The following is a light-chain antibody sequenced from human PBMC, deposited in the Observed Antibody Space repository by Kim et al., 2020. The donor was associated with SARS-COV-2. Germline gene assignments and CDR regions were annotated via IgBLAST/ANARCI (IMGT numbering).Light chain of an antibody. Sequence: SAGERATLSCRASQGISYYLAWYQQKTGQAPRLLIYDASNRATGVPGRFTGSRSGADFTRTISSLEPEDFAVYYCQHRTNWPPRYTFGQGTKLEI. V-gene: IGKV3-11*01. CDR1: QGISYY. CDR3: QHRTNWPPRYT. J-gene: IGKJ2*01. CDR2: DAS.